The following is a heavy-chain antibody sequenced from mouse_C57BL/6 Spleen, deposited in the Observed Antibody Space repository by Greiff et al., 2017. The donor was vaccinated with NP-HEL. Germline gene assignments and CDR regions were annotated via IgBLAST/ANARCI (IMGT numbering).Heavy chain of an antibody. D-gene: IGHD3-2*02. CDR2: INPNNGGT. CDR3: AILDSSGYLFDY. Sequence: EVQLQQSGPELVKPGASVKISCKASGYTFTDYYMNWVKQSHGKSLEWIGDINPNNGGTSYNQKFKGKATLTVDKSSSTAYMELRSLTSEDSAVYYCAILDSSGYLFDYWGQGTTLTVSS. V-gene: IGHV1-26*01. CDR1: GYTFTDYY. J-gene: IGHJ2*01.